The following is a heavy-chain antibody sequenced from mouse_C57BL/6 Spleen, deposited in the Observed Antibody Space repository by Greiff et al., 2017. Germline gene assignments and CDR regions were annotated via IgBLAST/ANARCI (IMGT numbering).Heavy chain of an antibody. CDR3: ATLITESLYAMDY. CDR2: ISSGSSTI. CDR1: GFTFSDYG. Sequence: EVQRVESGGGLVKPGGFLKLSCAASGFTFSDYGMHWVRQAPEKGLEWVAYISSGSSTIYYADTVKGRFTITRDNAKNTLFLQMTSLRSEDTAMYYCATLITESLYAMDYWGQGTSVTVSS. D-gene: IGHD1-1*01. J-gene: IGHJ4*01. V-gene: IGHV5-17*01.